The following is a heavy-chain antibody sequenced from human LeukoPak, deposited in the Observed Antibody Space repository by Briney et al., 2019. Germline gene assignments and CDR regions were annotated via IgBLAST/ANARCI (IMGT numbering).Heavy chain of an antibody. V-gene: IGHV1-69*05. CDR1: GGTFSSYA. CDR2: IIPIFGTA. J-gene: IGHJ6*03. Sequence: SVKVSCKASGGTFSSYAISWVRQAPGQGLEWMGGIIPIFGTANYAQKFQGRVTITTDESTSTAYMELSSLRSEDTAVYYCARALGDTIAYYYYMDVWGKGTTVTVSS. CDR3: ARALGDTIAYYYYMDV. D-gene: IGHD3-3*02.